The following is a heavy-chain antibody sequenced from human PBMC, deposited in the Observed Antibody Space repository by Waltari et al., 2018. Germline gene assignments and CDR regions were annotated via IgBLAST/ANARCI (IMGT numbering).Heavy chain of an antibody. D-gene: IGHD6-13*01. J-gene: IGHJ4*02. Sequence: EVQVVASGGGLVQHGGSLPLSCATARVNSGGSTINWVRQTSGEGLEWIGRIRSKPNNYATRYTASAGGRFTISRDDSGNTAYLQMSSLMAEDAAVYYCTGGAVTGTDFWGQGTLVTVSS. CDR2: IRSKPNNYAT. V-gene: IGHV3-73*01. CDR3: TGGAVTGTDF. CDR1: RVNSGGST.